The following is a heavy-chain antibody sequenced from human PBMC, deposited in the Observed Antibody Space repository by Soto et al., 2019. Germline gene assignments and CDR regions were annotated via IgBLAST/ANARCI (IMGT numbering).Heavy chain of an antibody. CDR2: ISGSGGST. V-gene: IGHV3-23*01. CDR1: GFTFSSYA. J-gene: IGHJ6*03. Sequence: EVQLLESGGGLVQPGGSLRLSCAASGFTFSSYAMSWVRQAPGKGLEWVSAISGSGGSTYYADSVKGQSTIARDNSKNAQYLQMISLRTEHTAVDYCAKAPDAGDDSVYPIDVWGKGTTVTVSS. CDR3: AKAPDAGDDSVYPIDV. D-gene: IGHD5-12*01.